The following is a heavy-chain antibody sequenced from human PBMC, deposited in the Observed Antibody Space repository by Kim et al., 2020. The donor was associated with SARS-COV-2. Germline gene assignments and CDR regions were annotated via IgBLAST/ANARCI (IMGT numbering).Heavy chain of an antibody. J-gene: IGHJ6*02. CDR3: AKDPDTGIWLYGMAV. CDR2: IAYDGSNK. CDR1: GFTFSAYG. D-gene: IGHD5-18*01. V-gene: IGHV3-30*18. Sequence: GGSLRLSCAASGFTFSAYGMHWVRQAPGKGLEWVAVIAYDGSNKYYADSVKGRFTISRDNPKNTLYLQMNSLRAEDTAVYYCAKDPDTGIWLYGMAVWG.